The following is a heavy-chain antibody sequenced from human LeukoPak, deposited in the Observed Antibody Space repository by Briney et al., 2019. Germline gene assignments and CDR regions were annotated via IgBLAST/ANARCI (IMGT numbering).Heavy chain of an antibody. J-gene: IGHJ1*01. D-gene: IGHD3-22*01. CDR3: ARAPSEIGGYYPEYFRH. CDR2: ISGSGGST. V-gene: IGHV3-23*01. CDR1: GFTFSSYA. Sequence: PGGSLRLSCAASGFTFSSYAMSRVRQAPGKGLEWVSAISGSGGSTYYADSVKGRFTISRDNAKNTLSLQMNSLRAEDTGVYYCARAPSEIGGYYPEYFRHWGQGTLVTVSS.